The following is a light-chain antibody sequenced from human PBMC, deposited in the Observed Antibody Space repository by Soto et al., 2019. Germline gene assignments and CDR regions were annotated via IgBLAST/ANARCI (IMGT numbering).Light chain of an antibody. CDR2: EVT. CDR1: SSDVGGYNF. J-gene: IGLJ1*01. Sequence: QSALTQPASVSGSPGQSITISCTGTSSDVGGYNFVSWYQQHPGKAPKLMIYEVTSRPSGVSNRFSGSKSGNTASLTISGLQAEDEADYYCNSYTTSGTLVFGTGTKLTVL. CDR3: NSYTTSGTLV. V-gene: IGLV2-14*03.